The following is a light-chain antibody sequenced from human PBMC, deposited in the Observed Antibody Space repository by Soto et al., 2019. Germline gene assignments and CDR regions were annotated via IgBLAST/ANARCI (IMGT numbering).Light chain of an antibody. J-gene: IGKJ3*01. CDR3: PQRSNWPPGFT. Sequence: EIVLTQSPATLSLSPGERATLSCRASQSVSSYLAWYQQKPGQAPSLLIYDASNRATGIPARFSGSGSGTDFTLTISSLEPEDFAVYYCPQRSNWPPGFTFGPGTKVDIK. CDR1: QSVSSY. V-gene: IGKV3-11*01. CDR2: DAS.